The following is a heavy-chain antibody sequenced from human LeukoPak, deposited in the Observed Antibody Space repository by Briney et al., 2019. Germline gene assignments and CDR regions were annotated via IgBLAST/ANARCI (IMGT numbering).Heavy chain of an antibody. CDR3: ARDRGGYDYSDY. Sequence: SETLSLTCTVSGGSISGHYLNWIRLPPGQGLEWIGYIYYSGTTNYNPSLKSRATISVDTSKNQFSLKLSSVTAADTAVYYCARDRGGYDYSDYWGQGTLVTVSS. CDR2: IYYSGTT. D-gene: IGHD5-12*01. CDR1: GGSISGHY. V-gene: IGHV4-59*11. J-gene: IGHJ4*02.